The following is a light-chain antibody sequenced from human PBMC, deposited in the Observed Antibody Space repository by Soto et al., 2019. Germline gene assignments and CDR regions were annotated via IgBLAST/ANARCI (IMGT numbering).Light chain of an antibody. J-gene: IGKJ1*01. CDR2: AAS. V-gene: IGKV3D-20*02. CDR3: QQRSNWPRT. CDR1: QTVSSTY. Sequence: EIVLTQSPGTLSLSPGERATLSCRASQTVSSTYLAWYQQKFGQAPRLLIYAASSRATGIPDRFSGSGSGTDFTLTISSLEPEDFAVYYCQQRSNWPRTFGQGTKVDIK.